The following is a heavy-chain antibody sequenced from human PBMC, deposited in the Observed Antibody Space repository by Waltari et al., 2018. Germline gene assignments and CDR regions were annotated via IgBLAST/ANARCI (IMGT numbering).Heavy chain of an antibody. D-gene: IGHD6-19*01. CDR2: LHYIGDT. Sequence: QLQLQESGPGLVEPSETLSLTCTASGDSISNNNYYWGWIRQPQGTGLEWIGSLHYIGDTYDRSSLKSRVIISVDTSNNQFSLRLTSVTAADTAIYFCARNQRGWFDAFDIWGQGTAVTVSS. CDR3: ARNQRGWFDAFDI. J-gene: IGHJ3*02. CDR1: GDSISNNNYY. V-gene: IGHV4-39*07.